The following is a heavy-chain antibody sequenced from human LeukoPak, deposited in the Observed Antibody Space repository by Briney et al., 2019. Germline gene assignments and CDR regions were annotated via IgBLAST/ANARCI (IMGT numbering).Heavy chain of an antibody. CDR1: GFTVSSYY. D-gene: IGHD3-9*01. J-gene: IGHJ4*02. CDR3: AATPDILTGYYVDY. CDR2: IYSGGST. Sequence: PGGSLRLSCAASGFTVSSYYMSWVRQAPGKGLEWVSVIYSGGSTYYADSVKGRFTISRDNSKNTLYLQMNSLRAEDTAVYYCAATPDILTGYYVDYWGQGTLVTVSS. V-gene: IGHV3-66*01.